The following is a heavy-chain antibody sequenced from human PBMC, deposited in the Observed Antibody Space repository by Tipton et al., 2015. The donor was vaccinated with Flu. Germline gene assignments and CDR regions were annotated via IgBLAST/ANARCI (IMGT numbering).Heavy chain of an antibody. D-gene: IGHD4-11*01. V-gene: IGHV4-39*07. Sequence: TLSLTCTVSGGSISSSSYYWGWIRQPPGKGLEWIGSIDHSGTTYYNPSLKSRVTISVDTSKNQFSLKLSSVTAADTAVFYCASHSYSRGRAGHWGQGTLVTVSS. J-gene: IGHJ4*02. CDR1: GGSISSSSYY. CDR2: IDHSGTT. CDR3: ASHSYSRGRAGH.